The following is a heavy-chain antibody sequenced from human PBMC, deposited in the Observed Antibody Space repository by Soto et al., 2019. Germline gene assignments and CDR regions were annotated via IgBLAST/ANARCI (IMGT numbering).Heavy chain of an antibody. CDR1: VGSISSGGYY. D-gene: IGHD5-18*01. CDR2: IYYSGST. J-gene: IGHJ5*02. CDR3: ARGRVGSAMKLNWFEA. Sequence: SETLSLTCTFSVGSISSGGYYWSWIRQHPGKGLEWIGYIYYSGSTYYNPSLKSRVTISVDTSKNQFSLKLSSVTAADTAVYYCARGRVGSAMKLNWFEAWGQGTLVSVSS. V-gene: IGHV4-31*03.